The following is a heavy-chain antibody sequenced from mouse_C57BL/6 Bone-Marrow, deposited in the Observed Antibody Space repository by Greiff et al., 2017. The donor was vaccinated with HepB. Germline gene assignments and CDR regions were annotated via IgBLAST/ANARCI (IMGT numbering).Heavy chain of an antibody. D-gene: IGHD1-1*01. J-gene: IGHJ3*01. Sequence: EVQLQQSVAELVRPGASVKLSCTASGFNIKNTYMHWVKQRPEQGLEWIGRIDPANGNTKYAPKFQGKATITADTSSNTAYLQLSSLTSEDTAIYYCARDYYYGSSYEGAWFAYWGQGTLVTVSA. V-gene: IGHV14-3*01. CDR1: GFNIKNTY. CDR3: ARDYYYGSSYEGAWFAY. CDR2: IDPANGNT.